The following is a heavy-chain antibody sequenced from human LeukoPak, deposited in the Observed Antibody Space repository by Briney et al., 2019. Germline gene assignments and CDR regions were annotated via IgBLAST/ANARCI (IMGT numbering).Heavy chain of an antibody. D-gene: IGHD2-21*02. CDR1: GFTFDDYG. Sequence: GGSLRLSCAASGFTFDDYGMSWVRQAPGKGLEWVSGINWNGGSTGYADSVKGRFTISRDNAKNSQYLQMNSLRVEDTALYYCARAQTYGDSRLLLDYWGQGTLVTVSS. CDR2: INWNGGST. J-gene: IGHJ4*02. CDR3: ARAQTYGDSRLLLDY. V-gene: IGHV3-20*04.